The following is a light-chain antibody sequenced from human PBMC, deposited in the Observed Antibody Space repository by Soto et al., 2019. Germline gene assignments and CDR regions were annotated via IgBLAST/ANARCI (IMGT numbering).Light chain of an antibody. CDR1: SSNIGAGYD. CDR2: GNS. Sequence: QSVLTQPPSVSGAPGQRVTISCTGSSSNIGAGYDVQWYQQLPGTAPKLLIYGNSNRPSGVPDRFSGSKSGTSASLAITGLQAKDGADYYCQCYDSSLSGHVVFGGGTKLTVL. J-gene: IGLJ2*01. V-gene: IGLV1-40*01. CDR3: QCYDSSLSGHVV.